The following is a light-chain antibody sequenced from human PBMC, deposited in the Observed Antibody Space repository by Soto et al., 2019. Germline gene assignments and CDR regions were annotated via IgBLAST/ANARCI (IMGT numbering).Light chain of an antibody. V-gene: IGLV3-21*04. Sequence: SYELTQPPSVSVAPGKTARITCGGNNIGSKSVHWYQQKPGQAPVLVIYYDSDRPSGIPERFSGSNSGNTATLTTSRVEAGDEADYYCQVWDSSSDHPGVVFGGGTKLTVL. J-gene: IGLJ2*01. CDR1: NIGSKS. CDR3: QVWDSSSDHPGVV. CDR2: YDS.